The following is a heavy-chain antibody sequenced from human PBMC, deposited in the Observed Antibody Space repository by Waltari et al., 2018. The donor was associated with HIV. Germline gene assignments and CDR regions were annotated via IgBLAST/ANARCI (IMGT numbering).Heavy chain of an antibody. CDR2: IYTSGST. CDR1: GGSISSGSYY. CDR3: ARQTTPDWFDP. D-gene: IGHD1-1*01. Sequence: QVQLQESGPGLVKPSQTLSLTCTVSGGSISSGSYYWSWIRQPAGKGLEWIGRIYTSGSTNYNPSLKSRVTISVDTSKNQFSLKLSSVTAADTAVYYCARQTTPDWFDPWGQGTLVTVSS. V-gene: IGHV4-61*02. J-gene: IGHJ5*02.